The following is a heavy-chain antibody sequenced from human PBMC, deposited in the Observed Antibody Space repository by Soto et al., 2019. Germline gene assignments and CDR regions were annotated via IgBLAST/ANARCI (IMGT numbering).Heavy chain of an antibody. V-gene: IGHV3-30-3*01. CDR2: VSFDGTNK. CDR3: AREQAGLTTAGGGRIDH. J-gene: IGHJ4*02. D-gene: IGHD6-13*01. Sequence: QVQLVESGGGVVQPGRSLRLSCAASGFTFSTHAMHWVRQAPGKGLECVAIVSFDGTNKYHADSVKGRFTISRDNSKNTLYVQMSGLTPEDTAVYDCAREQAGLTTAGGGRIDHWGQGALVSVSS. CDR1: GFTFSTHA.